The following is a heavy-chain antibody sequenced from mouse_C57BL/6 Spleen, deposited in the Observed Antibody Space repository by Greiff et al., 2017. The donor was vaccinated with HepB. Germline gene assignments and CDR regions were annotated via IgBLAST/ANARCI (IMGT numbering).Heavy chain of an antibody. Sequence: EVQLQHSGPELVKPGASVKMSCKASGYTFTDYNMHWVKQSHGKSLEWIGYINPNNGGTSYNQKFKGKATLTVNKSSSTAYMELRSLTSEDSAVCYCARRGIYYYGSSSWFAYWGQGTLVTVSA. J-gene: IGHJ3*01. D-gene: IGHD1-1*01. CDR1: GYTFTDYN. V-gene: IGHV1-22*01. CDR3: ARRGIYYYGSSSWFAY. CDR2: INPNNGGT.